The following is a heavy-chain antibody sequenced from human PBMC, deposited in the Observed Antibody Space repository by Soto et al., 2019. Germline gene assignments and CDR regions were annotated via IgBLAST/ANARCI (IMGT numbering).Heavy chain of an antibody. Sequence: GGSLRLSCTTSGFTFGDYSMSWLRQAPGKGLEWVGFIRNKTYGETTEDAASVRGRFTISRDDSKSIAYLQMNSLKTGDTAVYYCTRVRYDILTGYYLFDYWGQGT. CDR1: GFTFGDYS. J-gene: IGHJ4*02. CDR3: TRVRYDILTGYYLFDY. V-gene: IGHV3-49*03. D-gene: IGHD3-9*01. CDR2: IRNKTYGETT.